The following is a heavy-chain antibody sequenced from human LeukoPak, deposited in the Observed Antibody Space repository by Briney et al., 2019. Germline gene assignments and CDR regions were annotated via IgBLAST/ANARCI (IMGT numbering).Heavy chain of an antibody. CDR3: MGADYGGH. D-gene: IGHD4-17*01. V-gene: IGHV4-4*02. CDR1: GASIISNNW. Sequence: PSGTLSLTCAVSGASIISNNWWSWVRQPSGKGLEWIGEIWHSGTTNYNPSLKSRVTISVDNPKNQFSLKLNSVTAADTAVYYCMGADYGGHWGQGALVTVSS. CDR2: IWHSGTT. J-gene: IGHJ4*02.